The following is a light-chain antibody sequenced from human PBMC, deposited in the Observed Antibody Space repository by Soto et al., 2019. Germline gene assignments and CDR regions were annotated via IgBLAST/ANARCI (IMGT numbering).Light chain of an antibody. CDR3: QQYNNCPSWT. CDR2: GAS. Sequence: EIVISQSPGTLSVSTGEGATLSCRASQGIGNTLAWYQQKPGQAPRLLIYGASTRATGIPARFSGSGSGTEFTLTISILQSQDFAVYYYQQYNNCPSWTFGQGTKVDI. V-gene: IGKV3-15*01. CDR1: QGIGNT. J-gene: IGKJ1*01.